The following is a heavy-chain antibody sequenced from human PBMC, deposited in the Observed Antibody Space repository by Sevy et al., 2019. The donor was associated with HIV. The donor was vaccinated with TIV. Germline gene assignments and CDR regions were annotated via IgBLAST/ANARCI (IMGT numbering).Heavy chain of an antibody. J-gene: IGHJ4*02. CDR3: ARAYSSSPFFDY. CDR2: IYYSGST. D-gene: IGHD6-6*01. CDR1: GGSISSYY. V-gene: IGHV4-59*01. Sequence: SETLSLTCTVSGGSISSYYWSWIRQPPGKGLEWIGYIYYSGSTHYNPSLKSRVTISVDTSKNQFSLKLSSVTAADTAVYYCARAYSSSPFFDYWGQGTLVTVSS.